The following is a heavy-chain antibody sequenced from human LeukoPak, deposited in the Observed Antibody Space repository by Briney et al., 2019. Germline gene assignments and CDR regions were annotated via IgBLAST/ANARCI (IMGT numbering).Heavy chain of an antibody. CDR2: ISAYNGNT. CDR1: GYTFTSYG. J-gene: IGHJ4*02. CDR3: ARGNDFWSGYHQLDY. Sequence: ASVKVSCKASGYTFTSYGISWVRQAPGQGLEWMGWISAYNGNTNYAQKLQGRVTMTTDTSTSTAYMELRSLRSDDTAVYYCARGNDFWSGYHQLDYWGQGTLVTVSS. V-gene: IGHV1-18*01. D-gene: IGHD3-3*01.